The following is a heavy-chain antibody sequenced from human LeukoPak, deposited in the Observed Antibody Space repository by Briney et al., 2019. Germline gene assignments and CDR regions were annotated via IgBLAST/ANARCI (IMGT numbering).Heavy chain of an antibody. Sequence: PGRSLRLSCAASGFTFTSYAMDWVRQAPGKGLEWVAVISYDGSNKYYADSVKGRFTISRDNSKNTLYLQMNSLRAEDTAVYYCARDSGIVVVVAATGTFDYWGQGTLVTVSS. J-gene: IGHJ4*02. CDR1: GFTFTSYA. D-gene: IGHD2-15*01. CDR2: ISYDGSNK. V-gene: IGHV3-30-3*01. CDR3: ARDSGIVVVVAATGTFDY.